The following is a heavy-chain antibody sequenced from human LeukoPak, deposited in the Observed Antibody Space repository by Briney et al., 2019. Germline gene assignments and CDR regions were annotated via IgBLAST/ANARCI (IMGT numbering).Heavy chain of an antibody. J-gene: IGHJ6*03. D-gene: IGHD2-2*01. V-gene: IGHV3-30-3*01. CDR3: ARYCSSTSCSHMDV. Sequence: GGSLRLSCAASGFTFSSYVMHWVRQAPGKGLEWVAVISYDGSNKYYADSVKGRFTISRDNSKNTLYLQMNSLRAEDTAVYYCARYCSSTSCSHMDVWGKGTTVTVSS. CDR1: GFTFSSYV. CDR2: ISYDGSNK.